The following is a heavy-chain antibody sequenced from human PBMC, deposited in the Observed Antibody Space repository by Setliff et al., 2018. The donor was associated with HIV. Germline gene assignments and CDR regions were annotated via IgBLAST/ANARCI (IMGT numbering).Heavy chain of an antibody. V-gene: IGHV1-2*02. Sequence: ASVKVSCKTSGYIFTSQHLHWVRQAPGQGLEWMGFINPNEIMAHYAQKFQDRVALTRDTSISTAYMELSRLRSDDTAVYYCARDSGSYYNWFDPWGQGTLVTVSS. D-gene: IGHD1-26*01. CDR3: ARDSGSYYNWFDP. CDR1: GYIFTSQH. J-gene: IGHJ5*02. CDR2: INPNEIMA.